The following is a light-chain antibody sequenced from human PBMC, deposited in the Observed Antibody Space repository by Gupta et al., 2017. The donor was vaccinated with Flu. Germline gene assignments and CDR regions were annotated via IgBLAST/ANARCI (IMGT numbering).Light chain of an antibody. J-gene: IGKJ4*01. Sequence: EIVLTQSPATLSLSPGERATLSCRASQSISKYLAWYQQKPGQAPRLLIYDASNRATGIPARFSGSGSGTDFNLTISSLEPEDFGVYYCQRRSDWLTFGGGTKVEIK. V-gene: IGKV3-11*01. CDR3: QRRSDWLT. CDR1: QSISKY. CDR2: DAS.